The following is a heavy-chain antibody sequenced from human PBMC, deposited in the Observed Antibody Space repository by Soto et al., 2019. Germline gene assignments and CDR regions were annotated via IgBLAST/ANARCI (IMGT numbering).Heavy chain of an antibody. V-gene: IGHV3-23*01. Sequence: EVQLLESGGGLVQPGGSLRLSCAASGFTFSSYAMSWVRQAPGKGLEWVSAISGSGGSTYYADSVKGRFTISRDNSKNTLYLQMNSPRAEDTAVYYCAKEGGVPAAIVFARAKFDPWGQGTLVTVSS. CDR2: ISGSGGST. CDR3: AKEGGVPAAIVFARAKFDP. J-gene: IGHJ5*02. CDR1: GFTFSSYA. D-gene: IGHD2-2*01.